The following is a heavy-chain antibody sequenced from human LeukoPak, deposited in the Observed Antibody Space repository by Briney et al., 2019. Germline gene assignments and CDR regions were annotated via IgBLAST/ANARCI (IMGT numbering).Heavy chain of an antibody. V-gene: IGHV1-8*03. J-gene: IGHJ4*02. CDR2: MNPNSGNT. CDR3: ARDLRLGISCFDY. Sequence: ASVKVSCKASGYTFTSYDINWVRQATGQGLEWMGWMNPNSGNTGYAQKFQGRVTITRNTSISTAYMELSSLRSEDTAVYYCARDLRLGISCFDYWGQGTLVTVSS. D-gene: IGHD7-27*01. CDR1: GYTFTSYD.